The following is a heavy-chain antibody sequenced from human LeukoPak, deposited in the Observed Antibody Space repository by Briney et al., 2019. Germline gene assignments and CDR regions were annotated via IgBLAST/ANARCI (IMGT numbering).Heavy chain of an antibody. V-gene: IGHV1-18*01. J-gene: IGHJ3*02. Sequence: ASVKVSCKASGYTFTNYVLNWVRQAPGQGLEWMGWISGYNGNTNYAQKLQGRVTMTTDTSTNTAYMELRSLRSDDTAVYYCARDESAFDIWGQGTMVTVSS. CDR3: ARDESAFDI. CDR1: GYTFTNYV. CDR2: ISGYNGNT.